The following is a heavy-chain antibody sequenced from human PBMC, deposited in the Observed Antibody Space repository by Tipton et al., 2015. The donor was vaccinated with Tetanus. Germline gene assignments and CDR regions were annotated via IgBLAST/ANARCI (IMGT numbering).Heavy chain of an antibody. CDR1: GFIFSDYY. D-gene: IGHD5-12*01. V-gene: IGHV3-11*01. Sequence: SLRLSCAASGFIFSDYYMSWIRQAPGKGLEWVSYIRSRGDTIYYADSVKGRFTISRDNAKNSVFLQMNSLRAGDTAVYYCARATGGYRGYDYVDFWGQGTLVAVSS. CDR3: ARATGGYRGYDYVDF. J-gene: IGHJ4*02. CDR2: IRSRGDTI.